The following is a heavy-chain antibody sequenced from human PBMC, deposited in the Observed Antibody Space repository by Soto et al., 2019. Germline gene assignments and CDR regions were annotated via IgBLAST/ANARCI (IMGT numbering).Heavy chain of an antibody. J-gene: IGHJ6*03. CDR2: IKSKTDGGTT. Sequence: GGSLRLSCAASGFTFSNAWMSWVRQAPGKGLEWVGRIKSKTDGGTTDYAAPVKGRFTISRDDSKTMTYLQMNSLKTGDTAVYYCTTEIDIVVVPAARPPEEVGYYYYMDVWGKGTTVTVSS. V-gene: IGHV3-15*01. D-gene: IGHD2-2*02. CDR3: TTEIDIVVVPAARPPEEVGYYYYMDV. CDR1: GFTFSNAW.